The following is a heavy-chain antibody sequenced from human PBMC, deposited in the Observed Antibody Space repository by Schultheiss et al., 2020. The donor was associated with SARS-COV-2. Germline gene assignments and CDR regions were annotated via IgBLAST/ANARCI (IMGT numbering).Heavy chain of an antibody. CDR2: INRDGSER. D-gene: IGHD6-19*01. Sequence: GGSLRLSCSASGFIFNTYAMHWVRQAPGKGPEWVANINRDGSERYYADSVKGRFTISRDDTKNTLYLQINSLRVEDTAVYYCARVRGWYGLFDFWGQGTLVTVSS. J-gene: IGHJ4*02. CDR3: ARVRGWYGLFDF. V-gene: IGHV3-7*03. CDR1: GFIFNTYA.